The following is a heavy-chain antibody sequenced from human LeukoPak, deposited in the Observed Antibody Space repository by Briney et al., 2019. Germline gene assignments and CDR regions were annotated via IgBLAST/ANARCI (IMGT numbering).Heavy chain of an antibody. CDR1: GYTFTNYY. CDR2: INPGGGST. Sequence: GASVKVSCKASGYTFTNYYMHWVRQAPGQGLEWMGIINPGGGSTNYAQKFQGRVTMTRDTSTSIVYMELSSLRSEDTAVYYCARDKGAVAGSPLDYWGQGTLVTVSS. CDR3: ARDKGAVAGSPLDY. D-gene: IGHD6-19*01. V-gene: IGHV1-46*01. J-gene: IGHJ4*02.